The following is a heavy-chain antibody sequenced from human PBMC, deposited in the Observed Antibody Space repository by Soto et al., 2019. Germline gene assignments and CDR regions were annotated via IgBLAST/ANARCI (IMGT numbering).Heavy chain of an antibody. J-gene: IGHJ6*02. CDR2: IKEDGSEK. D-gene: IGHD3-3*02. CDR3: ARHFSWTYGMDV. CDR1: GFSISSYW. Sequence: GGSLRLSCAASGFSISSYWINWVRQAPGKGLEWVANIKEDGSEKYFVDSVKGRFTISRDSAKNSLYLQMNNLKIEDTAIYYCARHFSWTYGMDVWGQGTTVTVSS. V-gene: IGHV3-7*03.